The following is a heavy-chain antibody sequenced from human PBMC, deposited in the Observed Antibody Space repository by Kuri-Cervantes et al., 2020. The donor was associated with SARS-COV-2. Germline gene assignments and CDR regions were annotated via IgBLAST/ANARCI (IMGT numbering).Heavy chain of an antibody. CDR1: GGSFSGYY. V-gene: IGHV4-34*01. D-gene: IGHD6-6*01. Sequence: SQTLSLTCAVYGGSFSGYYWSWICQPPGKGLEWIGEINHSGSTNYNPSLESRVTISVDTSKNQFSLKLSSVTAADTAVYYCARDRYSSSLFYYYYMDVWGKGTTVTVSS. CDR2: INHSGST. CDR3: ARDRYSSSLFYYYYMDV. J-gene: IGHJ6*03.